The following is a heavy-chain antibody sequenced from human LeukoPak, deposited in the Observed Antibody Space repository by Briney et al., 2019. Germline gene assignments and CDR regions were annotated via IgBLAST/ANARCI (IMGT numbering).Heavy chain of an antibody. CDR2: IYYRGST. J-gene: IGHJ4*02. Sequence: SQTLSLTCTVSGGSISSGDYYWSWVRQPPGKGLEWIGYIYYRGSTYYTPSLKSRVTISVDTSKNQFSLKLSSVTAADTAVYYCARASGYGDYVDYWGQGTLVTVSS. CDR3: ARASGYGDYVDY. CDR1: GGSISSGDYY. D-gene: IGHD5-18*01. V-gene: IGHV4-30-4*01.